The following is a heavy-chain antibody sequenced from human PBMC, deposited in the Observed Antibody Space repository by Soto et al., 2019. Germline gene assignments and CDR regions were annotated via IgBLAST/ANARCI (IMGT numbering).Heavy chain of an antibody. CDR3: AKDPSPAATGNWFHX. J-gene: IGHJ5*02. Sequence: GGSLRLSFAASGFTFSSYAMSWVRQAPGKGLEWVSAISGSGGSTYYAYSVKGRFTISRDNSKNTLYLQMNSLRAEDTAVYYCAKDPSPAATGNWFHXWGQGTLVTVSX. CDR2: ISGSGGST. D-gene: IGHD2-2*01. V-gene: IGHV3-23*01. CDR1: GFTFSSYA.